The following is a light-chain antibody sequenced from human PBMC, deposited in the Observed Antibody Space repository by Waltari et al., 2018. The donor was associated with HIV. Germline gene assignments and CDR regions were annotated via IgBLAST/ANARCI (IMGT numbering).Light chain of an antibody. J-gene: IGLJ2*01. Sequence: SLLTLAPPLTGARRHIAIFTQHSSSSNVRSHYDVHSYLYLPGSAPKLLMVTNDNRPSAVPARFSASRSGASASLAITRLQAEDEADYFCQSYDSDLNGPIFGGGTKLTVL. CDR1: SSNVRSHYD. CDR3: QSYDSDLNGPI. V-gene: IGLV1-40*01. CDR2: TND.